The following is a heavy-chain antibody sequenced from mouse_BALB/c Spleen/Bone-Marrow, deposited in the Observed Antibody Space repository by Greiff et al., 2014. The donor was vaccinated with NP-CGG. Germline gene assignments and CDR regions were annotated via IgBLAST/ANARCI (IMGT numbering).Heavy chain of an antibody. V-gene: IGHV1-5*01. CDR2: IYPGNSDT. CDR1: GYSFTSYW. J-gene: IGHJ4*01. Sequence: EVQLQQSGTVLARPGASVKLSCKASGYSFTSYWMHWVKQRPGQGLEWIGAIYPGNSDTSYNQKFKGKAKLTAVTSASTAYMELSSLTNEDSAVDYCTNGYDYYAMDYWGQGTSVTVSS. CDR3: TNGYDYYAMDY. D-gene: IGHD2-2*01.